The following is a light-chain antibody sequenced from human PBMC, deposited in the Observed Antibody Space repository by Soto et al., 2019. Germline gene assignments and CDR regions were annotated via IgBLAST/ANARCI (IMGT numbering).Light chain of an antibody. J-gene: IGKJ5*01. CDR2: DAS. V-gene: IGKV1-39*01. CDR1: QTVTTF. Sequence: DIQMTQSPSSLSASVGDRVTITCRARQTVTTFLNWLQVKPGKAPKVLIYDASTLQSGVPSRFSAGGSGTDFTLTISSLQPEDFAIYYCQQSFATPNTFGQGTRLDI. CDR3: QQSFATPNT.